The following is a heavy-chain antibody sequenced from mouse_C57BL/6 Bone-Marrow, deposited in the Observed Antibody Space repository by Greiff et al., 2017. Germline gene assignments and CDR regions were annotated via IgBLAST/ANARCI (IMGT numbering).Heavy chain of an antibody. J-gene: IGHJ4*01. V-gene: IGHV14-4*01. Sequence: EVQLQQSGAELVRPGASVKLSCTASGFNIKDDYMHWVKQRPEQGLEWIGWIDPENGDTASASKFQGKATITADTSSNTAYLQLSSLTSEDTAVYYCTTGSLYYYAMDYWGQGTSVTVSS. D-gene: IGHD6-5*01. CDR1: GFNIKDDY. CDR2: IDPENGDT. CDR3: TTGSLYYYAMDY.